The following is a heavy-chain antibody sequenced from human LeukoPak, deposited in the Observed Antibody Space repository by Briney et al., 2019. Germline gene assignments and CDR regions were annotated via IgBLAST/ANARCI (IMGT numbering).Heavy chain of an antibody. CDR2: IYYSGST. J-gene: IGHJ5*02. CDR3: ARVGTDYGASVNWFDP. V-gene: IGHV4-31*03. Sequence: SETLSLTCTVSGGSISSGGYYWSWIRQHPGKGLEWIGYIYYSGSTYYNPSLKSRVTISVDTSKNQFSLKLSFVTAADTAVYYCARVGTDYGASVNWFDPWGQGTLVTVSS. CDR1: GGSISSGGYY. D-gene: IGHD4/OR15-4a*01.